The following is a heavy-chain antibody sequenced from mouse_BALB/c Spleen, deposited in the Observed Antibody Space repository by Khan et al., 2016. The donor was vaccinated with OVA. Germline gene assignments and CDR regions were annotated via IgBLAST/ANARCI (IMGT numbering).Heavy chain of an antibody. D-gene: IGHD2-14*01. J-gene: IGHJ1*01. CDR3: ARVYYTYEEVYWYFDV. Sequence: EVQLVASGGGLVQPGGSLKLSCAASGFTFSSYGMSWVRQTPDKRLELVATINSNGGTSYYPHRVKGRFTIPRDNANHTLHLQMSRLKSEDTAMSYCARVYYTYEEVYWYFDVWGAGTTVTVSS. CDR1: GFTFSSYG. V-gene: IGHV5-6-3*01. CDR2: INSNGGTS.